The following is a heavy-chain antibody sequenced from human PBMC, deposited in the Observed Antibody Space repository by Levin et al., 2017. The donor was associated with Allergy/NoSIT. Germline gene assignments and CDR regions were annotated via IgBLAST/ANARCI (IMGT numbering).Heavy chain of an antibody. D-gene: IGHD2-2*01. V-gene: IGHV3-74*01. Sequence: PGGSLRLSCAASGFTFSSYWMHWVRQAPGKGLVWVSRINSDGSSTSYADSVKGRFTISRDNAKNTLYLQMNSLRAEDTAVYYCARANKLGYCSSTSCSPFDYWGQGTLVTVSS. CDR1: GFTFSSYW. CDR3: ARANKLGYCSSTSCSPFDY. J-gene: IGHJ4*02. CDR2: INSDGSST.